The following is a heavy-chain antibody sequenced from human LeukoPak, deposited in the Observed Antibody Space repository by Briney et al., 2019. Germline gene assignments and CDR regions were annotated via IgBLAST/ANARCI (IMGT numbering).Heavy chain of an antibody. CDR1: GFTVSSNY. J-gene: IGHJ4*02. CDR3: ARTYYDILTGFAGNYFDY. Sequence: PGGSLRLSCAASGFTVSSNYMSWVRQAPGKGLEWIGSIYYSGSTYYNPSLKSRVTISVDTSKNQFSLKLSSVTAADTAVYYCARTYYDILTGFAGNYFDYWGQGTLVTVSS. D-gene: IGHD3-9*01. CDR2: IYYSGST. V-gene: IGHV4-39*07.